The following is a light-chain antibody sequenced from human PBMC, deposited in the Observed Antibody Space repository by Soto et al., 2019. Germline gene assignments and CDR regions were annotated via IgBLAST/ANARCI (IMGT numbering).Light chain of an antibody. Sequence: AIAIAPSPSSLGVSVGDRVTITCRASQGIRHDLGWYQQKPGKSPKLLXYDASSLESGVPSRFSGSGSGTEFTLTITSLQPDDFATYYCQQYNSYPWTFGQGTKV. CDR2: DAS. J-gene: IGKJ1*01. CDR3: QQYNSYPWT. V-gene: IGKV1-13*02. CDR1: QGIRHD.